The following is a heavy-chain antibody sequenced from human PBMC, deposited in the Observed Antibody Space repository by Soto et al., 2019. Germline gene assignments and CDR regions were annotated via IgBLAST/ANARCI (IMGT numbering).Heavy chain of an antibody. V-gene: IGHV3-66*01. CDR3: VREGTSGRRYYDD. D-gene: IGHD2-8*02. Sequence: EVQVVESGGGLVQPGGSLRLSCAASGFTVSDNYMAWVRRAPVKGLEWISSFYSGGNTYYVDSVKGRFTMSRDDSKNTLYLQMNSLRAEDTSIYYCVREGTSGRRYYDDWGQGTLVIVSS. J-gene: IGHJ4*02. CDR1: GFTVSDNY. CDR2: FYSGGNT.